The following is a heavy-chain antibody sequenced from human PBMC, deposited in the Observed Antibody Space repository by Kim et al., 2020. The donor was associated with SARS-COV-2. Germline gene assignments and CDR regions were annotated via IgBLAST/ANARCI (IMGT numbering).Heavy chain of an antibody. J-gene: IGHJ4*02. CDR3: ARDMNPTVYDY. Sequence: ASVKVSCKASGYTFKSYPIHWLRQAPGQRLEWMGWVNAANDETKYSQKFQGRVTITRDTSANTAYMDLRSLTFEDTAIYYCARDMNPTVYDYWGQGNLVT. CDR1: GYTFKSYP. V-gene: IGHV1-3*01. CDR2: VNAANDET. D-gene: IGHD4-4*01.